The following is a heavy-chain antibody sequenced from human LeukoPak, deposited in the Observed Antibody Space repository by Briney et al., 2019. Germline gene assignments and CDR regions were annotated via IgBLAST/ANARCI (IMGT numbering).Heavy chain of an antibody. Sequence: GGSLRLSCAGSGFTFSTYAMHWVRQAPGKGLEWVALFSYDGSTQRYADSVKGRFTISRDNSKNSLYLQMHSLRDEDTAVYYCARDWSWQFDSWGQGTLVTVSS. J-gene: IGHJ4*02. D-gene: IGHD1-26*01. CDR2: FSYDGSTQ. V-gene: IGHV3-30-3*01. CDR3: ARDWSWQFDS. CDR1: GFTFSTYA.